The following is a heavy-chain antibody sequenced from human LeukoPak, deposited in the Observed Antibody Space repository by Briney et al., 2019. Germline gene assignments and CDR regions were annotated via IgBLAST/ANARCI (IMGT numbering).Heavy chain of an antibody. CDR2: INPDGSDT. CDR3: GRWGVVAGIDY. V-gene: IGHV3-7*01. J-gene: IGHJ4*02. D-gene: IGHD3-10*01. CDR1: GFTFTNYW. Sequence: AGGSLRLSCEASGFTFTNYWMSWVRQAPGKGLEWVANINPDGSDTYYVDSVKGRFTISRDNAKKSMFLQMNSVRADDTAVYYCGRWGVVAGIDYWGQGTLVTVSS.